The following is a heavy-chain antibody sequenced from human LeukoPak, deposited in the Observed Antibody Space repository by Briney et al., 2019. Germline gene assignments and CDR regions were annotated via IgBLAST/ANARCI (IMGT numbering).Heavy chain of an antibody. CDR3: ARERYTRDFWSGDRGSYYYYMDV. CDR1: GGTFSSYT. J-gene: IGHJ6*03. V-gene: IGHV1-69*01. D-gene: IGHD3-3*01. Sequence: SVKVSCKASGGTFSSYTISWVRQAPGQGLEWMGGIIPIFGTVNYAQKFQDRVTITADESTSTAYMELSSLRSEDTAAYYCARERYTRDFWSGDRGSYYYYMDVWGKGTTVTVSS. CDR2: IIPIFGTV.